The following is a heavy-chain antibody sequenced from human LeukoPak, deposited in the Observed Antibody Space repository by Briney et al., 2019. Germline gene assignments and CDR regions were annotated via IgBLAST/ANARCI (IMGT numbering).Heavy chain of an antibody. CDR2: INPNSGGT. Sequence: ASVKVSCKASGYTFTGYYMHWVRQAPGQVLEWMGWINPNSGGTNYAQKFQGRVTMTRDTSISTAYMELSRLRSDDTAVYYCARDLTRIVVVPADQTSYYYYGMDVWGQGTTVTVSS. CDR3: ARDLTRIVVVPADQTSYYYYGMDV. J-gene: IGHJ6*02. V-gene: IGHV1-2*02. CDR1: GYTFTGYY. D-gene: IGHD2-2*01.